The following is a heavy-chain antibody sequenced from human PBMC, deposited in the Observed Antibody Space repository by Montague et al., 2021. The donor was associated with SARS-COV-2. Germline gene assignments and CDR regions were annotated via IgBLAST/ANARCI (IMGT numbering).Heavy chain of an antibody. CDR3: AKVDYSSAWYGPLDC. J-gene: IGHJ4*02. D-gene: IGHD6-19*01. CDR1: GFTFGDYA. V-gene: IGHV3-9*01. Sequence: SLRLSCAASGFTFGDYAMHWVRQAPGKGLEWVSGISWNGDSVGYADSVRGRFTISRDNAQNSLYLEMMSLRPEDTAFYYCAKVDYSSAWYGPLDCWGQGTLVTVSS. CDR2: ISWNGDSV.